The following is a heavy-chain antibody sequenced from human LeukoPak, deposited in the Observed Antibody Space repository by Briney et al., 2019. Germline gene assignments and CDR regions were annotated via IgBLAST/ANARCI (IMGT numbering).Heavy chain of an antibody. Sequence: GGSLKLSCVASGFTFSSYAMHWVRQAPGKGLEWVAVISFDGSNKYYADSVKGRFTISRDNSKNTLYLQVSAEDTAIYYCARGYASTSQLDPWGQGTLVTVSS. CDR1: GFTFSSYA. V-gene: IGHV3-30*03. D-gene: IGHD6-13*01. J-gene: IGHJ5*02. CDR3: ARGYASTSQLDP. CDR2: ISFDGSNK.